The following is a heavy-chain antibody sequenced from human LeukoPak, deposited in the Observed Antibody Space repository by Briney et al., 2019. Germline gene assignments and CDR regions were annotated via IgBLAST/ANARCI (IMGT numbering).Heavy chain of an antibody. CDR1: GGSISSSSNY. Sequence: PSETLSLTCTVSGGSISSSSNYWGWLRQPPGKGLEWLGSIYYSGSSYYNPSLKSRVTICVDTSKTQFSLKLSSVTAADTAVYYCARQYERRGYYDFDYWGQGTLVTVSS. J-gene: IGHJ4*02. CDR2: IYYSGSS. CDR3: ARQYERRGYYDFDY. D-gene: IGHD3-22*01. V-gene: IGHV4-39*01.